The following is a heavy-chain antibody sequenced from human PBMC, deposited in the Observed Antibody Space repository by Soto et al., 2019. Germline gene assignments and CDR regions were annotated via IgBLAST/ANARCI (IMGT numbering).Heavy chain of an antibody. V-gene: IGHV1-46*01. J-gene: IGHJ5*02. CDR1: GYTFTSYY. CDR3: ARVARPVTTTTCWLDP. CDR2: INPSGGST. D-gene: IGHD4-17*01. Sequence: ASVKVSCTASGYTFTSYYMHWVRQAPGQGLEWMGIINPSGGSTSYAQKFQGRVTMTRDTSTSTVYMELSSLRSEDTAVYYCARVARPVTTTTCWLDPWGQGNLVTV.